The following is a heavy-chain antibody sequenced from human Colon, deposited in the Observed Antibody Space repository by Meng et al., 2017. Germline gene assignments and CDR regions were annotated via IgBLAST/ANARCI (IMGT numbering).Heavy chain of an antibody. V-gene: IGHV4-30-4*01. Sequence: QVQLQESGPGLVKPSQTLSLTFTVSGCSISSGDYYWSWIRQPPEKGLEWIGYIYYSGSTYYNPSLKSRVNISVDTSKNQFSLKLSSVTAADTAVYYCVRSRAWVRTGFDPWGQGTLVTVSS. D-gene: IGHD1-26*01. CDR3: VRSRAWVRTGFDP. J-gene: IGHJ5*02. CDR1: GCSISSGDYY. CDR2: IYYSGST.